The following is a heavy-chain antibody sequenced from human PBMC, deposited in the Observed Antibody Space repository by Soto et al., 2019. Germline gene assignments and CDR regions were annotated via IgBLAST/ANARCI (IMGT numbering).Heavy chain of an antibody. J-gene: IGHJ4*02. CDR3: ARGERGLYYYNSRGSGRYFDY. Sequence: SETLSLTCAVYGGSFSGYYWSWIRQRQGKGLEWIGEINHSGSTNYNPSLKSRVTISVDTSKNQFSLKLSSVTAADTAVYYCARGERGLYYYNSRGSGRYFDYWGQGTLVTVSS. V-gene: IGHV4-34*01. CDR2: INHSGST. CDR1: GGSFSGYY. D-gene: IGHD3-22*01.